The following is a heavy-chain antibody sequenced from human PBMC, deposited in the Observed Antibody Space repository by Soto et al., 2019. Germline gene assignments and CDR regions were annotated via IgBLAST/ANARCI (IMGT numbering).Heavy chain of an antibody. CDR1: GFTFSNYW. CDR3: ARDNILNWNYKGATVYGMDV. D-gene: IGHD1-7*01. CDR2: LNSDGRST. J-gene: IGHJ6*02. Sequence: GGSLRLSCEASGFTFSNYWMYWVRQAPGRGLVWVSRLNSDGRSTSYADSVKGRFTISRDNAKNTLYLQMNSLRAEDTAVYFCARDNILNWNYKGATVYGMDVWGQGTTVTV. V-gene: IGHV3-74*01.